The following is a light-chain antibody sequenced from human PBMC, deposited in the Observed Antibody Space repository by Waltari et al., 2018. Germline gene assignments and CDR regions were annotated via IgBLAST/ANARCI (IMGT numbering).Light chain of an antibody. J-gene: IGLJ1*01. Sequence: SYVLTQPPSVSVAPGQTARITCGGNNIGSKSVHWYQQKPGQAHVLVVYDDSDRPSGIPERCSGANSGNTATLTISRVEAGDEADYYCQVWDSSSDHLYVFGTGTKVTVL. CDR1: NIGSKS. CDR2: DDS. V-gene: IGLV3-21*02. CDR3: QVWDSSSDHLYV.